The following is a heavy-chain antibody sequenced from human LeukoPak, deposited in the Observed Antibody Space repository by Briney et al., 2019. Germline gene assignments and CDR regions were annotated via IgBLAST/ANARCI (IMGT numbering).Heavy chain of an antibody. CDR2: IYSGGST. CDR3: ARCSTVRSYYFDY. V-gene: IGHV3-53*01. J-gene: IGHJ4*02. CDR1: GFTVSSNY. D-gene: IGHD1-26*01. Sequence: GGSLRLSCAASGFTVSSNYMSWVRQAPGKGLERVSVIYSGGSTYYADSVKGRFTISRDNSKNTLYLQMNSLRAEDTAVYYCARCSTVRSYYFDYWGQGTLVTVSS.